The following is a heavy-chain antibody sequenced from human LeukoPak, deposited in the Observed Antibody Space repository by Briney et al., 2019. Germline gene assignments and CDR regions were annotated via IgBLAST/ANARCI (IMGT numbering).Heavy chain of an antibody. D-gene: IGHD4-23*01. Sequence: SETLSLTCTISGGSISSYYWSWIRQPPGKGLEWIGYIYYRGSTNYTPSLKGRVSISVDTSKNQFSLKMRSLTSADTAVYYCARDLDDGGNSVYYFDNWGQGTLVTVSS. CDR1: GGSISSYY. CDR3: ARDLDDGGNSVYYFDN. CDR2: IYYRGST. J-gene: IGHJ4*02. V-gene: IGHV4-59*01.